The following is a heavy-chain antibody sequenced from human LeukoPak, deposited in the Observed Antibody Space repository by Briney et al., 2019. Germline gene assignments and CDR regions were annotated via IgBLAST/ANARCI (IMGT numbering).Heavy chain of an antibody. Sequence: SVKVSCKASGGTFSSYAISWVRQAPGQGLEWMGGIIPIFGTANYAQKFQGRVTITADESTSTAYMELSSLRSEDTAVYYCARGNAGSPARDRLDYWGQGTLVTVSS. CDR3: ARGNAGSPARDRLDY. D-gene: IGHD3-10*01. V-gene: IGHV1-69*13. J-gene: IGHJ4*02. CDR2: IIPIFGTA. CDR1: GGTFSSYA.